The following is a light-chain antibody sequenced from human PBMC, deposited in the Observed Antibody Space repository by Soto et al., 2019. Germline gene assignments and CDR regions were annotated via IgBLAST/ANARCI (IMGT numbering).Light chain of an antibody. CDR2: EVS. V-gene: IGLV2-8*01. J-gene: IGLJ3*02. CDR1: SSDIGQYNY. CDR3: SSYSGNNALV. Sequence: SALTQPPSASGSPGQSVTISCTGTSSDIGQYNYVSWYQQQPGEAPKLMISEVSRRPSGVSHRFSGSKFGNTAYLTVSGLQPDDEAYYYCSSYSGNNALVFGGGTKLTVL.